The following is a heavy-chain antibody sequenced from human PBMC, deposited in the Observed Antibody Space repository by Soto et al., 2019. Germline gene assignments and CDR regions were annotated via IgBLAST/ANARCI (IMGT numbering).Heavy chain of an antibody. CDR3: ARERTVAGNDY. CDR1: GYTFTSYD. J-gene: IGHJ4*02. CDR2: MNPNCGNT. V-gene: IGHV1-8*01. D-gene: IGHD6-19*01. Sequence: QVQLVQSGAEVKKPGASVMVSCKASGYTFTSYDINWVRQATGQGLEWMGWMNPNCGNTGDAQKFQDRVTMTRNTSIGTAYMKLSSLRSEDTAVYYCARERTVAGNDYWGQGTLVTFSS.